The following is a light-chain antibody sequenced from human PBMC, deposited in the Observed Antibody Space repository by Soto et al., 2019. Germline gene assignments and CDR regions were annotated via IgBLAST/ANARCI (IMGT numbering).Light chain of an antibody. V-gene: IGLV2-14*01. J-gene: IGLJ2*01. CDR1: SSDVGGYNY. CDR2: EVS. Sequence: QSALTQPASVSGSPGQSITISCTGTSSDVGGYNYVSWYQHHPGKAPKLMIYEVSNRPSGVSDRFSASKSGNTASLTISGLQADDEADYYCASYTTTSTLVVFGGGTKVTVL. CDR3: ASYTTTSTLVV.